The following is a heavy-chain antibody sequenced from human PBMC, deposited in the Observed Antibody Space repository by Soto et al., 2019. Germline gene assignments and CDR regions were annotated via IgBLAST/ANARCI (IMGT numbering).Heavy chain of an antibody. J-gene: IGHJ4*02. CDR2: IIPILGIA. V-gene: IGHV1-69*02. CDR1: GGTFSSYT. Sequence: ASVKVSCKASGGTFSSYTISWVRQAPGQGLEWMGRIIPILGIANYAQKFQGRVTITADKSTSTAYMELSSLRSEDTAVYYCACSKYSSSWYHHFDYWGQGTLVTVSS. CDR3: ACSKYSSSWYHHFDY. D-gene: IGHD6-13*01.